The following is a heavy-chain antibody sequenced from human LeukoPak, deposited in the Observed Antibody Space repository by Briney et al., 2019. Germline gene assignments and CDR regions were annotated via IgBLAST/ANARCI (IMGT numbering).Heavy chain of an antibody. CDR3: ARDYGGSLDY. J-gene: IGHJ4*02. D-gene: IGHD3-16*01. CDR1: GGSISSYY. Sequence: SETLSLTCTVSGGSISSYYWSWVRQPPGKGLEWIGCINYSGSTNYDPSLKSRVTISVDTSKNQFSLNLSSVTAADTAVYYCARDYGGSLDYWGQGTLVTVSS. V-gene: IGHV4-59*01. CDR2: INYSGST.